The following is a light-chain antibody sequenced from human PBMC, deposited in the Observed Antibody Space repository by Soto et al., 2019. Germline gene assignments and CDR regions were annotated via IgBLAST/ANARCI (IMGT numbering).Light chain of an antibody. CDR3: QQYYSIPKT. J-gene: IGKJ1*01. CDR2: CSS. V-gene: IGKV4-1*01. Sequence: DIVMTQSPDSLAVSLGERATINCKSSQSVLYDSNNKNYFAWYQQKPGQPPKLLIYCSSTRESGVPDRFSGTGSGTDFTLTISSLQAEDVAVYYCQQYYSIPKTFGQGTKVDIK. CDR1: QSVLYDSNNKNY.